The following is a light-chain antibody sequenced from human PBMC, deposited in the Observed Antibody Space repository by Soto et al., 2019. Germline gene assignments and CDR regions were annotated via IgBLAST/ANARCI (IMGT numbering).Light chain of an antibody. CDR3: QQSYNIPLT. V-gene: IGKV1-39*01. CDR1: QTINSY. Sequence: DIQMTQSPSSLFASVGDTVTITCRASQTINSYLNWYQQKPGQAPKLLIYVASSLPNGVPSRFRGSGSGTDFTLSISSLEPEDFATYYCQQSYNIPLTFGPGTKLDFK. J-gene: IGKJ3*01. CDR2: VAS.